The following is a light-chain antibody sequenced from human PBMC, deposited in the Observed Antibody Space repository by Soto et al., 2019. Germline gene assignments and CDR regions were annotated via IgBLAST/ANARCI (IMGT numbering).Light chain of an antibody. V-gene: IGLV2-11*01. CDR3: SSTLSTDINTLL. CDR1: SSDVGVYNY. J-gene: IGLJ2*01. Sequence: QSVLTQPRSVSGSPGQSVTISCTGTSSDVGVYNYVSWYQQYPGKAPKIMIYDVSKRPSGVPDRFSGSKSDNTASLTISGLQAEDEADYYCSSTLSTDINTLLFGGGTKVTVL. CDR2: DVS.